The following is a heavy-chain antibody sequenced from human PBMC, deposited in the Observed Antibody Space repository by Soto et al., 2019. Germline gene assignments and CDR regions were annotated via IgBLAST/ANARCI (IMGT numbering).Heavy chain of an antibody. CDR3: ARHFSSGWYYYYGMDV. CDR2: IYYSGST. Sequence: SATLSLTCAFFGISILSSIYYCVWNRQAPGKGLEWIGSIYYSGSTYYNPSLKSRVTISVDTSKNQFSLKLSSVTAADTAVYYCARHFSSGWYYYYGMDVWGQGTTVS. V-gene: IGHV4-39*01. D-gene: IGHD6-19*01. J-gene: IGHJ6*02. CDR1: GISILSSIYY.